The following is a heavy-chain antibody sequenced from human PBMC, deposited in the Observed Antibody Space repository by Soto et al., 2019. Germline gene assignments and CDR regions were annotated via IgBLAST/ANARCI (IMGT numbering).Heavy chain of an antibody. D-gene: IGHD2-21*02. Sequence: GGSLRLSCAASGFTFSSYTMNWVRQAPGKGLEWVPGISKSNSYKLYADSVKGRFTISRDNAKNSLYLQMTALRAEDTAIYYCARDPPGDCCNYWYFDLWGRRTLVTVSS. CDR3: ARDPPGDCCNYWYFDL. J-gene: IGHJ2*01. CDR2: ISKSNSYK. V-gene: IGHV3-21*01. CDR1: GFTFSSYT.